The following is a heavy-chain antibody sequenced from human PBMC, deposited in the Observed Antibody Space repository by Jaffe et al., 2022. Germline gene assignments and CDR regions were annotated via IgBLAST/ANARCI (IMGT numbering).Heavy chain of an antibody. V-gene: IGHV4-39*01. CDR1: GGSISSSSYY. CDR2: IYYSGST. Sequence: QLQLQESGPGLVKPSETLSLTCTVSGGSISSSSYYWGWIRQPPGKGLEWIGSIYYSGSTYYNPSLKSRVTISVDTSKNQFSLKLSSVTAADTAVYYCARHVSWEFRSWYFDLWGRGTLVTVSS. J-gene: IGHJ2*01. CDR3: ARHVSWEFRSWYFDL. D-gene: IGHD1-26*01.